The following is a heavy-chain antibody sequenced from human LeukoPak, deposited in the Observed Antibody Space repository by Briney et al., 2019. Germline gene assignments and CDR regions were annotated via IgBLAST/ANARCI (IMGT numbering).Heavy chain of an antibody. CDR2: IYPGDSDT. CDR3: AREGTTGGYYDY. D-gene: IGHD1-7*01. CDR1: GYTFTSNW. J-gene: IGHJ4*02. V-gene: IGHV5-51*01. Sequence: GESLNISCKGSGYTFTSNWIAWVRQMPGKGLEWMGIIYPGDSDTRYGPSFQGQVTISVDKSISTAYLQWSSLKASDSAMYYCAREGTTGGYYDYWGQGTQVTVSS.